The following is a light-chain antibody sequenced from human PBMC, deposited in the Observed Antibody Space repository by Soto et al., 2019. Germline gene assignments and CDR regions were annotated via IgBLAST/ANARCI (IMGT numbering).Light chain of an antibody. CDR1: SSNIGSYT. CDR2: SNN. CDR3: AAWDDSLIGVV. J-gene: IGLJ2*01. V-gene: IGLV1-44*01. Sequence: QSVLTQPPSASGTPGQRVTISCSGSSSNIGSYTVNWYQQLPGTAPKLLIYSNNQRPSGVPDRFSGSKSGTSACLAISGLQSEDEADYYCAAWDDSLIGVVFGGGTKLTVL.